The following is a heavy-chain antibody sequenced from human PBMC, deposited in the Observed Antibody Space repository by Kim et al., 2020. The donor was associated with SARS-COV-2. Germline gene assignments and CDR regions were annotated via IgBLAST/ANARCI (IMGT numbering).Heavy chain of an antibody. D-gene: IGHD4-17*01. J-gene: IGHJ5*02. CDR1: GYTFTDSY. Sequence: ASVKVSCETSGYTFTDSYIHWVRQAPGQGLEWMGRINPNTGGSNYAQKFQGRVTMTRDTSISTAYMEFTSLTSDDTAVFYCAREDGGRRDGFDPWGQGTLVIVSS. V-gene: IGHV1-2*06. CDR3: AREDGGRRDGFDP. CDR2: INPNTGGS.